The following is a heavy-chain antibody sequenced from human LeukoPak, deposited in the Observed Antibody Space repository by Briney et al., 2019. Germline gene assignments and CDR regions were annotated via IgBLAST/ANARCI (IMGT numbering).Heavy chain of an antibody. D-gene: IGHD3-9*01. V-gene: IGHV7-4-1*02. CDR2: INTNTGNP. CDR1: GYTFTSYA. J-gene: IGHJ6*02. Sequence: GASVTVSCTASGYTFTSYAMNWVRQAPGQGLEWMGWINTNTGNPTYAQGFTGRFVFSLDTSVSTAYLQISSLKAEDTAVYYCARVRYYDILTGYLHTGDYYGMDVWGQGTTVTVSS. CDR3: ARVRYYDILTGYLHTGDYYGMDV.